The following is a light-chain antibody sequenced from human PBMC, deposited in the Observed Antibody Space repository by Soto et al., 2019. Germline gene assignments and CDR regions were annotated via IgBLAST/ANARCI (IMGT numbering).Light chain of an antibody. V-gene: IGLV1-44*01. CDR3: AAWDGSLKGYG. Sequence: QSVLTQPPSTSGTPGQRVTISCSGSSSNVGSNTVNWYQQLPGTAPKLLIYRNNQRPSGVPDRFSGSKSGTSASLAISGLQSEDEADYYCAAWDGSLKGYGFGTGTKVTV. CDR2: RNN. CDR1: SSNVGSNT. J-gene: IGLJ1*01.